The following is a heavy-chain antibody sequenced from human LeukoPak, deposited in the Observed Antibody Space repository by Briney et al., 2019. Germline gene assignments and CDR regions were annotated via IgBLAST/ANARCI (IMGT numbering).Heavy chain of an antibody. CDR3: ARDQIIVVEIDY. D-gene: IGHD2-21*01. J-gene: IGHJ4*02. CDR2: ISGSGGST. V-gene: IGHV3-23*01. Sequence: GGSLRLSCAASGFTFSSYAMSWVRQAPGKGLEWVSGISGSGGSTYYADSVKGRFTISRDNSKNTLYLQTNSLRAEDTAVYYCARDQIIVVEIDYWGQGTLVTVSS. CDR1: GFTFSSYA.